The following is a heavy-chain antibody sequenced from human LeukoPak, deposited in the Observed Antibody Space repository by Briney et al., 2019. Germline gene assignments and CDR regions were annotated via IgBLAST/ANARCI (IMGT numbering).Heavy chain of an antibody. V-gene: IGHV3-20*01. CDR1: GFTFSSYG. CDR3: ARIWFGEYWFDP. Sequence: TGGSLRLSCAASGFTFSSYGMSWVRQAPGKGLEWVSGINWNGGSTGYADSVKGRFTISRDNAKNSLYLQMNSLRAEDTALYHCARIWFGEYWFDPWGQGTLVTVSS. J-gene: IGHJ5*02. CDR2: INWNGGST. D-gene: IGHD3-10*01.